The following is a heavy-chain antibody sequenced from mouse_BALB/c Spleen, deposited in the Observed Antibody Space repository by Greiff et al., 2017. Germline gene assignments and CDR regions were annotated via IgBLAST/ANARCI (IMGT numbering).Heavy chain of an antibody. CDR2: ISSGGST. J-gene: IGHJ2*01. CDR1: GFTFSSYA. CDR3: ARLGGYYGNYEDYFDY. Sequence: EVKLMESGGGLVKPGGSLKLSCAASGFTFSSYAMSWVRQTPEKRLEWVASISSGGSTYYPDSVKGRFTISRDNARNILYLQMSSLRSEDTAMYYCARLGGYYGNYEDYFDYWGQGTTLTVSS. D-gene: IGHD2-1*01. V-gene: IGHV5-6-5*01.